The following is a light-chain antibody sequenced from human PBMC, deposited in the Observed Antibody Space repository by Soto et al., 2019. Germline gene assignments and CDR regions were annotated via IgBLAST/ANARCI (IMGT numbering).Light chain of an antibody. CDR3: KQYGSSPVT. J-gene: IGKJ1*01. CDR1: QSVSSNY. V-gene: IGKV3-20*01. Sequence: EIVLTQSPATLSSFPGERATLSCRASQSVSSNYLAWYQQKPGQAPRLLIYGASSRATGTQDRFSGSGSGTDFTLTIRRLEPEDFAVYYCKQYGSSPVTFGQGTKVDIK. CDR2: GAS.